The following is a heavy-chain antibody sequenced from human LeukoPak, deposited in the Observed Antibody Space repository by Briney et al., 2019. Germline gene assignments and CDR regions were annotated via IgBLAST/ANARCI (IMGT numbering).Heavy chain of an antibody. CDR1: GFTFSSYT. J-gene: IGHJ4*02. Sequence: PGGSLSLSCAASGFTFSSYTMNWVRQAPGKGLEWVSSISSSSSYIYYADSVKGRFTISRDNAKNSLYLQMNSLRAEDTAVYYCARDTSPRGDYWGQGTLVTVSS. CDR2: ISSSSSYI. V-gene: IGHV3-21*01. D-gene: IGHD3-10*01. CDR3: ARDTSPRGDY.